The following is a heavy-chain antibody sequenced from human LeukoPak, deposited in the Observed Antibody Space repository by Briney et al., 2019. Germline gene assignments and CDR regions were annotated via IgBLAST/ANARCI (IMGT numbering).Heavy chain of an antibody. V-gene: IGHV4-59*01. CDR3: ARVRGYSYDSSDFDY. CDR1: GDSISYYY. D-gene: IGHD5-18*01. Sequence: PSETLSLTCTVSGDSISYYYWSWIRQPPGKGLEWIGKIYYSGNTNCNPSLKSRVTISVDTSKNQFSLKLSSVTAADTAVYYCARVRGYSYDSSDFDYWGQGTLATVSS. CDR2: IYYSGNT. J-gene: IGHJ4*02.